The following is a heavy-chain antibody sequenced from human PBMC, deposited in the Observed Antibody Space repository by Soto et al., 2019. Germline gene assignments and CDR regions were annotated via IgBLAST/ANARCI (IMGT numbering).Heavy chain of an antibody. Sequence: EVQLVESGVGLVQPGGSLRLSCAASGFTFSSYWMSWVRQALGKGLEWVANIKQDGSEKYYVDSVKGRFIISRDNAKNSLYLQMNSLRAEDTAVYYCARGRGCSTGCHNFDYWGQGTLVTVSS. D-gene: IGHD2-2*01. CDR2: IKQDGSEK. CDR3: ARGRGCSTGCHNFDY. CDR1: GFTFSSYW. J-gene: IGHJ4*02. V-gene: IGHV3-7*01.